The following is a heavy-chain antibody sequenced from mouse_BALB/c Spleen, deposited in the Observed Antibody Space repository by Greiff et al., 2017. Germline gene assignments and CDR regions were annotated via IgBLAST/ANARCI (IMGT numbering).Heavy chain of an antibody. J-gene: IGHJ4*01. Sequence: DVKLVESGGGLVQPGGSLKLFCAASGFTFSSYGMSWVRQTPDKRLELVATINSNGGSTYYPDSVKGRFTISRDNAKNTLYLQMSSLKSEDTAMYYCARVSYAMDYWGQGTSVTVSS. CDR3: ARVSYAMDY. CDR2: INSNGGST. V-gene: IGHV5-6-3*01. CDR1: GFTFSSYG.